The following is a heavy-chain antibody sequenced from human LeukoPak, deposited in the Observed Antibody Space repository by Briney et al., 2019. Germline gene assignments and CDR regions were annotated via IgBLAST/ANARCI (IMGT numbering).Heavy chain of an antibody. J-gene: IGHJ6*03. CDR1: GYTFTSFY. V-gene: IGHV1-46*01. CDR2: INPSGGST. D-gene: IGHD6-19*01. Sequence: ASVKVSCKASGYTFTSFYMHWARQAPGQGLEWMGTINPSGGSTNYAQKFQGRVTMTRDMSTSTVYMELSRLRSDDTAVYYCARGLIAVAENYYYYYMDVWGKGTTVTVSS. CDR3: ARGLIAVAENYYYYYMDV.